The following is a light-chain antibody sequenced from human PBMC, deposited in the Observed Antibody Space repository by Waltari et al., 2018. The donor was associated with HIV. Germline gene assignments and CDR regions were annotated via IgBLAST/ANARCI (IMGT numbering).Light chain of an antibody. Sequence: QSVLTQPPSASGTPGQRVTISCSGSSSNIGSNYVYWYQQLPGTAPKLLIYRNNQRPSGVPDRFSCSTSGTSAYLAISWLRSEDEADYYCAAWDDSLSGRRVFGGGTKLTVL. V-gene: IGLV1-47*01. CDR3: AAWDDSLSGRRV. CDR2: RNN. CDR1: SSNIGSNY. J-gene: IGLJ2*01.